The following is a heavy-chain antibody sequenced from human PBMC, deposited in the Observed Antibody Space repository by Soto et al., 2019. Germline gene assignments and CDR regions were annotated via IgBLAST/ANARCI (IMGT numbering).Heavy chain of an antibody. J-gene: IGHJ3*02. CDR2: IIPILGIA. Sequence: SVNVSCKASGGTFSSYTISWVRQAPGQGLEWMGRIIPILGIANYAQKFQGRVTITADKSTSTAYMELSSLRSEDTAVYYCARRRRHDAFDIWGQGTMVTVSS. CDR1: GGTFSSYT. CDR3: ARRRRHDAFDI. V-gene: IGHV1-69*02.